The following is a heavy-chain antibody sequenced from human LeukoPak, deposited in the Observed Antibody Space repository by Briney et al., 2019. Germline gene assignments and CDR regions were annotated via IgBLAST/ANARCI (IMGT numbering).Heavy chain of an antibody. Sequence: PGGSLRLSCAASGFTFSSYDMNWVRQAAGKGLEWVSYVGRSTTTIYYADSVRGRFTISRDNAKNSVSPQMNSLRDEDTAVYYCATWLRALDYWGQGTLVTVSS. CDR1: GFTFSSYD. CDR2: VGRSTTTI. CDR3: ATWLRALDY. J-gene: IGHJ4*02. V-gene: IGHV3-48*02. D-gene: IGHD5-12*01.